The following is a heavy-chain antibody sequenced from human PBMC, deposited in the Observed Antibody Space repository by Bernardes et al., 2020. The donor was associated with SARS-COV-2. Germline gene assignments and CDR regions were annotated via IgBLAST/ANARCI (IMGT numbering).Heavy chain of an antibody. V-gene: IGHV3-74*01. CDR3: ARGSGNYYFDF. Sequence: GGSLRLSCGASGFTFSSYWMHWVRQAPGKGLVSVSRINGDGSNINYADSVKGRFTISRDNAKNTLYLEMSSPRAEDTAVYYCARGSGNYYFDFWGQGTPVTVSS. D-gene: IGHD1-26*01. CDR1: GFTFSSYW. J-gene: IGHJ4*02. CDR2: INGDGSNI.